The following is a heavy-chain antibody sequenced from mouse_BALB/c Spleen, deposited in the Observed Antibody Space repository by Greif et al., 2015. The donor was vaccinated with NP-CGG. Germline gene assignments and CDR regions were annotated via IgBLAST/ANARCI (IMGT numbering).Heavy chain of an antibody. Sequence: VQLQQSGAELVKPGASVKLSCKASGYTFTSYWMHWVKQRPGQGLEWIGEIDPSDSYTNYNQKFKGKATLTVDKSSSTAYMQLSSLTSEDSAVYYCARVRDMTFAYWGQGTLVTVSA. CDR2: IDPSDSYT. J-gene: IGHJ3*01. D-gene: IGHD2-13*01. V-gene: IGHV1-69*02. CDR3: ARVRDMTFAY. CDR1: GYTFTSYW.